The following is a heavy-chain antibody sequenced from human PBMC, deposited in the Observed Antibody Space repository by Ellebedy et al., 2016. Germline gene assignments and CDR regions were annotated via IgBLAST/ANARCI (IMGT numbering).Heavy chain of an antibody. Sequence: GGSLRLSCAASGFTFSSYAMSWVRQAPGKGLEWVSGISGSGGSTYYADSVKGRFTISRDNARNSLSLQMNALRDEDTAIYYCTRGLQYSSDWWGRGTLVSVSS. CDR3: TRGLQYSSDW. V-gene: IGHV3-23*01. D-gene: IGHD4-11*01. CDR1: GFTFSSYA. CDR2: ISGSGGST. J-gene: IGHJ4*02.